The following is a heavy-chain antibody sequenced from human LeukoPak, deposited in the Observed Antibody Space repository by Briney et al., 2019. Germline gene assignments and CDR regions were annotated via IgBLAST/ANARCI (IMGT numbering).Heavy chain of an antibody. CDR1: GGTFSSYA. D-gene: IGHD2-2*01. J-gene: IGHJ5*02. CDR3: ARLNSTSWYNWFDP. CDR2: IIPIFGTA. V-gene: IGHV1-69*06. Sequence: ASVKVSCKASGGTFSSYAISWVRQAPGQGLEWMGGIIPIFGTANYAQKFQGRVTITADKSTSTAYMELSSLRSEDTAVYCCARLNSTSWYNWFDPWGQGTLVTVSS.